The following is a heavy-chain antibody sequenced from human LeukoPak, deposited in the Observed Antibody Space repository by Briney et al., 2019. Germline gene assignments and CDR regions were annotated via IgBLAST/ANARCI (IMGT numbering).Heavy chain of an antibody. D-gene: IGHD4-11*01. J-gene: IGHJ4*02. CDR2: IWYDGSNK. Sequence: PGGSLRLSCAASGFTFSSYGMHWVRQAPGKGLEWVAVIWYDGSNKCYADSVKGRFTISRDNSKNTLYLQMNSLRAEDTAVYYCARDRMSYSNEYYFDYWGQGTLVTVSS. V-gene: IGHV3-33*01. CDR1: GFTFSSYG. CDR3: ARDRMSYSNEYYFDY.